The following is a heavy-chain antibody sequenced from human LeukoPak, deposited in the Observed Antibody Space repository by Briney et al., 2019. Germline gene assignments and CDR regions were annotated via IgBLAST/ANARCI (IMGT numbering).Heavy chain of an antibody. D-gene: IGHD3-10*01. CDR2: ISTSGSAV. CDR3: ARRAPFYYNSWSPTHDYGMDV. Sequence: PGGSLRLSCAASGFTFSDYYMAWIHQAPGKGLEWISYISTSGSAVYYADSVKGRFTMSRDNAKNSLYLQMNSLRAEDTAVYYCARRAPFYYNSWSPTHDYGMDVWGQGTAVTVSS. J-gene: IGHJ6*02. CDR1: GFTFSDYY. V-gene: IGHV3-11*01.